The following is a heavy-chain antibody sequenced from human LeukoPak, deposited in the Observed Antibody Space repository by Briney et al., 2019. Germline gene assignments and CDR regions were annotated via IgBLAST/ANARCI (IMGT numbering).Heavy chain of an antibody. CDR2: LYSGGST. CDR3: ATDRGAGYFDL. V-gene: IGHV3-53*01. Sequence: GGSLRLSCAASGFTFSSYAMTWVRQAPGKGLEWVSVLYSGGSTYYADSVKGRFTISRDNSKNTLYLQMNNLRAEDTAVFYCATDRGAGYFDLWGRGTLVTVSS. J-gene: IGHJ2*01. D-gene: IGHD1-26*01. CDR1: GFTFSSYA.